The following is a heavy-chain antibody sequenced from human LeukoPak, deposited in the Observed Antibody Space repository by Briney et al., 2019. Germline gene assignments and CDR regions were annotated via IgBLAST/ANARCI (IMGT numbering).Heavy chain of an antibody. Sequence: PGGSLRLSCAASGFTFDKYSMNWVRQAPGKGLEWVSYISSASITIYYADSVKGRFTISRDNAKSSLYLHMTSLRAEDTALYYCARDYYRSGSYAVDFWGQGTLVTVSS. CDR3: ARDYYRSGSYAVDF. V-gene: IGHV3-48*01. CDR1: GFTFDKYS. D-gene: IGHD3-10*01. CDR2: ISSASITI. J-gene: IGHJ4*02.